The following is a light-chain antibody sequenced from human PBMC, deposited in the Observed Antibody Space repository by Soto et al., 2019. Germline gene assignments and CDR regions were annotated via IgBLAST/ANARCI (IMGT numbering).Light chain of an antibody. Sequence: QSALTQPASVSGSPGQSITISCTGTSSDVGGYNYVSWYQQHPGKAPKLMIYDVSNRPSGVSNRFSGSKSGNTASLTISGLQAEDEADDYSSSYTSSSTLYVVFGGGTKLTVL. J-gene: IGLJ2*01. V-gene: IGLV2-14*01. CDR3: SSYTSSSTLYVV. CDR1: SSDVGGYNY. CDR2: DVS.